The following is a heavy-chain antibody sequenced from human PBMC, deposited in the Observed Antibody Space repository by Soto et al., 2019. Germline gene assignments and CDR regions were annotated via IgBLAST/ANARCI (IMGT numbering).Heavy chain of an antibody. D-gene: IGHD2-2*01. CDR3: ARDNILVVPAYTPPVYYYYGMDV. Sequence: QVQLQESGPGLVKPSETLSLTCTVSGGSISSYYWSWIRQPPGKGLEWIGYIYYSGSTNYNPSLKSRVTISVDTSKNQFSLKLSSVTAADTAVYYCARDNILVVPAYTPPVYYYYGMDVWGQGTTVTVSS. J-gene: IGHJ6*02. CDR2: IYYSGST. V-gene: IGHV4-59*01. CDR1: GGSISSYY.